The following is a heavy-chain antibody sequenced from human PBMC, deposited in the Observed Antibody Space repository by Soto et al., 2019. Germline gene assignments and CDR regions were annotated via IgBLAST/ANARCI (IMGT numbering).Heavy chain of an antibody. CDR2: ISWDGGST. CDR3: AKDSYDYTQAPYYYYGMDV. V-gene: IGHV3-43*01. D-gene: IGHD4-4*01. J-gene: IGHJ6*02. Sequence: PGGSLRLSCAASVLTFDDYTMHWVRQAPGKGLEWVSLISWDGGSTYYADSVKGRFTISRDNSKNSLYLQMNSLRTEDTALYYCAKDSYDYTQAPYYYYGMDVWGQGTTVTVSS. CDR1: VLTFDDYT.